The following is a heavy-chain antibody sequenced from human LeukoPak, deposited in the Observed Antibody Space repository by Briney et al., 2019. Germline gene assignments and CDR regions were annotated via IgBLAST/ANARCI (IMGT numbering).Heavy chain of an antibody. Sequence: GGSLRLSCAASGFTFSTYHMHWVRQAPGKGLEWVAVIWYDGTNEDYADSVKGRCTISRDNSKNTLYLEMNSLRAEDTAVYYCARENYADSGVVDSWGQGTLVTVSS. CDR3: ARENYADSGVVDS. V-gene: IGHV3-33*01. D-gene: IGHD4-17*01. J-gene: IGHJ4*02. CDR2: IWYDGTNE. CDR1: GFTFSTYH.